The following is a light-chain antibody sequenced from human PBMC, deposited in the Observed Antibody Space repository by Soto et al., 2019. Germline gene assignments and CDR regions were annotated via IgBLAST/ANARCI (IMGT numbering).Light chain of an antibody. V-gene: IGKV1-39*01. CDR3: QQVNGYPRDIT. J-gene: IGKJ4*01. CDR2: AAS. Sequence: DIQMTQSPSSLSASVGDRVTITCRASQSISRYLNWYQQKPGKAPKLLIYAASTLQSGVPSRFSGSGSGTDFTLTISSLQPEDFATYYCQQVNGYPRDITFGGGTKVDIK. CDR1: QSISRY.